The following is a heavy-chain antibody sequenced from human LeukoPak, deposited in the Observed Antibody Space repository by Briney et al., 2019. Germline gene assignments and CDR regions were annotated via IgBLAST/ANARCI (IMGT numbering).Heavy chain of an antibody. D-gene: IGHD3-3*01. J-gene: IGHJ3*02. CDR1: GFTFSNYA. CDR2: ISYGGSNK. CDR3: ARGQYYDFWSGYFANDAFDI. V-gene: IGHV3-30*04. Sequence: GGSLRLSCAASGFTFSNYAMGWVRQAPGKGLEWVAVISYGGSNKYYADSVKGRFTISRDNSKNTLYLQMNSLRAEDTAVYYCARGQYYDFWSGYFANDAFDIWGQGTMVTVSS.